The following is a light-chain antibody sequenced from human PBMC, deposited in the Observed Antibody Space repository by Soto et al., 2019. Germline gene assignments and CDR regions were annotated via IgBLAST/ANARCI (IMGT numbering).Light chain of an antibody. CDR2: EVT. J-gene: IGLJ2*01. CDR3: CSVEGRNNSL. V-gene: IGLV2-8*01. Sequence: QSALTQPPSASGSPGQSVTISCTGTSSDVGGYNYVSWYQQHPGKAPKLMIYEVTKRPSGVPDRFSGSKSGNTASLTVSGLQVEDEADYYCCSVEGRNNSLFGGGTKLTVL. CDR1: SSDVGGYNY.